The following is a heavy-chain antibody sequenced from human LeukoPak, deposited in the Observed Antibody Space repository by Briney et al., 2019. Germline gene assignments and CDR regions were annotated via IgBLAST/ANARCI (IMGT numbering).Heavy chain of an antibody. Sequence: GASVKVSCKASGYTFTGYYMHWVRQAPGQGLEWMGWINPNGGGTNYAQKFQGRVTMTRDTSISTAYMELSRLRSDDTAVYYCARDGSITMIVVPEYYFDYWGQGTLVTVSS. J-gene: IGHJ4*02. V-gene: IGHV1-2*02. CDR3: ARDGSITMIVVPEYYFDY. CDR1: GYTFTGYY. CDR2: INPNGGGT. D-gene: IGHD3-22*01.